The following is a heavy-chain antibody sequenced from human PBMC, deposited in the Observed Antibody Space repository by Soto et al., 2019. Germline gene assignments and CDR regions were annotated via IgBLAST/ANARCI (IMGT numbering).Heavy chain of an antibody. D-gene: IGHD3-22*01. V-gene: IGHV4-30-4*01. CDR1: GGSISSGDYY. J-gene: IGHJ4*02. CDR2: IYYSGST. Sequence: SETLSLTCTVSGGSISSGDYYWSWIRQPPGKGLEWIGYIYYSGSTYYNPSLKSRVTISVDTSKNQFSLKLSSVTAADTAVYYCASGSYYCDYSDYNHYWGQRTLVTVSA. CDR3: ASGSYYCDYSDYNHY.